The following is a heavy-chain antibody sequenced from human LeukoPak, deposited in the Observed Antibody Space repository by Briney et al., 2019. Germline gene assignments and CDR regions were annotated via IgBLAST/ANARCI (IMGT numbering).Heavy chain of an antibody. V-gene: IGHV3-48*01. CDR1: GFTFSSYS. CDR2: IGISSGNT. CDR3: ARDTKYAFNN. Sequence: GGSLRLSCAASGFTFSSYSMNWVRQAPGKGLEWISYIGISSGNTKYADSVKGRFTISGDKAKNSVYLQMNSLRVEDTAVYYCARDTKYAFNNWGQGTLVTVSS. J-gene: IGHJ4*02. D-gene: IGHD2-2*01.